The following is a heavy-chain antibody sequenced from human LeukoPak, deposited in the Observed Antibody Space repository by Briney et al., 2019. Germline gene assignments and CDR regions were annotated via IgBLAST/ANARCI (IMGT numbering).Heavy chain of an antibody. V-gene: IGHV4-4*07. CDR3: ARVPYGSGNYYFDY. CDR2: IYTSGST. Sequence: PSETLSLTFTVSGGSISSYYGSWIRQPAGKGLEWIGRIYTSGSTNYNPSLKSRVTMSVDTSKDQFSLKLSSVTAADTAVYYCARVPYGSGNYYFDYWGQGTLVTVSS. D-gene: IGHD3-10*01. CDR1: GGSISSYY. J-gene: IGHJ4*02.